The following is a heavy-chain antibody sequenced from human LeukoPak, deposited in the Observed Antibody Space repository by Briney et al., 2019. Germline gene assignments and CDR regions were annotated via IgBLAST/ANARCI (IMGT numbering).Heavy chain of an antibody. J-gene: IGHJ4*02. V-gene: IGHV3-23*01. CDR3: AKGQEIYDSSTNFDY. D-gene: IGHD3-22*01. CDR2: ISGSGGST. CDR1: GFTFSSYA. Sequence: PGGSLRLSCAASGFTFSSYAMSWVRQAPGKGLEWVSAISGSGGSTYYADSVKGRFTISRDNSKNTLYLQMNSLRAEDTAVYYCAKGQEIYDSSTNFDYWGQGTLVTVSS.